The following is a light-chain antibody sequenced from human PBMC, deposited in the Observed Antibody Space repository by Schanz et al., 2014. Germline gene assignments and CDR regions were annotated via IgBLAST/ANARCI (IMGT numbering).Light chain of an antibody. CDR2: DVS. CDR3: CSYGGTYIFGV. Sequence: QSALTQPASVSGSPGQSITISCTGTSSDVGGYNYVSWYQQHPGKAPKLMIYDVSKRPSGVPDRFSGSKSGNTASLTISGLQAEDESDYYCCSYGGTYIFGVFGGGTKLTVL. J-gene: IGLJ2*01. V-gene: IGLV2-11*01. CDR1: SSDVGGYNY.